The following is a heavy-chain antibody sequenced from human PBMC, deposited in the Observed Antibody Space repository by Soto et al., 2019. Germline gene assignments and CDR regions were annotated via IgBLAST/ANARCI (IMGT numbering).Heavy chain of an antibody. CDR2: FRSGGGT. CDR3: VRQGIGVLHGLVDV. V-gene: IGHV4-59*08. CDR1: GDSISGYN. Sequence: QVQLQESGPGLVKPSETLSLTCTVSGDSISGYNLAWIRQPPGKGLEWIGYFRSGGGTSYNPSLKSRVAISADTSTEKFPLRLSSVTAADTAVYYCVRQGIGVLHGLVDVWGQGTTVTVSS. D-gene: IGHD3-10*01. J-gene: IGHJ6*02.